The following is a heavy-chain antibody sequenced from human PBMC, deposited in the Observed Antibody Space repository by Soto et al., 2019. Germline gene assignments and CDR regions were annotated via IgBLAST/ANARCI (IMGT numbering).Heavy chain of an antibody. V-gene: IGHV1-69*06. CDR1: GGTFSSYA. D-gene: IGHD3-22*01. CDR3: ARGYYYDRGGYYAMDV. J-gene: IGHJ6*02. CDR2: IIPIFGTA. Sequence: EASVKVYCKASGGTFSSYAMSWVRQAPGQGLEWMGAIIPIFGTANYAQKLQGRVTITAEKSSITAYMELSSLRSEDTAVYYCARGYYYDRGGYYAMDVWGQRTTVSVSS.